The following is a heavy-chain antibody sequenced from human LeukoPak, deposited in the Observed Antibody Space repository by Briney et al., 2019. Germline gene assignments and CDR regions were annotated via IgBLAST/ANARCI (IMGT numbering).Heavy chain of an antibody. D-gene: IGHD3-22*01. Sequence: GGALRLSCAASGITFSSYGMSWVRQAPGKALEWVSGISSGGGSTHYADSVKGRFTISRDNSKNTLYLEMSSLRAEDTAVYYCAKSGYNYDSNAYPFIDYWGQGTLVTVSS. CDR3: AKSGYNYDSNAYPFIDY. CDR1: GITFSSYG. V-gene: IGHV3-23*01. J-gene: IGHJ4*02. CDR2: ISSGGGST.